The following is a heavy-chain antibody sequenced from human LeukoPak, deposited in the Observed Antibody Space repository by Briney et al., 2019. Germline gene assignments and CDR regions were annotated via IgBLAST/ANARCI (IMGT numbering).Heavy chain of an antibody. Sequence: ASVKVSCKASGYTFTTSGIRCVRQAPGHRLEWMGWISAYNDNTNYAQKLQGRVTMTTDTSTSTAYMELRSLSSDDTAVYYCARKTGYSSRSYYYYGMDVWGQGTTVTVSS. J-gene: IGHJ6*02. V-gene: IGHV1-18*01. CDR1: GYTFTTSG. CDR3: ARKTGYSSRSYYYYGMDV. CDR2: ISAYNDNT. D-gene: IGHD6-13*01.